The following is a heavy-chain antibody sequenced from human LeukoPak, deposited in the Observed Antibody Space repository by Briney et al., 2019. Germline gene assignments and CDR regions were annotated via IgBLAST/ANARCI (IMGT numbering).Heavy chain of an antibody. J-gene: IGHJ4*02. CDR3: ARVHCSGGSCYLEY. Sequence: GASVKVSCKASGYTFTSYYMHWVRQAPGQGLEWMGIINPSGGSTSYAQKFQGRVTMTRDMSTSTAYMELRSLRSDDTAVYYCARVHCSGGSCYLEYWGQGTLVTVSS. V-gene: IGHV1-46*01. CDR1: GYTFTSYY. CDR2: INPSGGST. D-gene: IGHD2-15*01.